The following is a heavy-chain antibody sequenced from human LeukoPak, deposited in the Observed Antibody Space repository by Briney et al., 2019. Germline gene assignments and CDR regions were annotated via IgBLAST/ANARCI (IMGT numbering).Heavy chain of an antibody. D-gene: IGHD5-24*01. CDR2: INNDGSGT. CDR1: GFTFSTYW. CDR3: ASLPKRPNPFDY. J-gene: IGHJ4*02. V-gene: IGHV3-74*01. Sequence: PGGSLRLSCAASGFTFSTYWMHWVRQVPGKGLVWVSRINNDGSGTFYADSVKGRFTISRDNAKNSLYLQMNSLRTEDTAVYYCASLPKRPNPFDYWGQGTLVTVSS.